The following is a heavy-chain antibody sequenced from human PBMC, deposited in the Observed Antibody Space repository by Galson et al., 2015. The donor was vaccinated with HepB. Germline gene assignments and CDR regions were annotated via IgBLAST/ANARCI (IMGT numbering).Heavy chain of an antibody. V-gene: IGHV3-48*02. D-gene: IGHD3-9*01. Sequence: SLRLSCAASGFTFSSYSMNWVRQAPGKGLEWVSYISSNRSTIYYADSVKGRFTISRDNAKNSLYLQMNSLRDEDTAVYYCARDPYYDILTGYSPTPYYCYGMDVWGQGTTVTVSS. J-gene: IGHJ6*02. CDR2: ISSNRSTI. CDR3: ARDPYYDILTGYSPTPYYCYGMDV. CDR1: GFTFSSYS.